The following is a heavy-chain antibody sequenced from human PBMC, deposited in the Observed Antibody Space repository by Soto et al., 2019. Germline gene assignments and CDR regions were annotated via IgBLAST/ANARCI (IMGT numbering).Heavy chain of an antibody. Sequence: QLQLQESGPGLLKPSETLSLTCTVSGGSISGSSFYWGWIRQPPGKGLEWIASVTSGGTTHYNPSLNSRLTILLDTSKNQFSVELRSVTAADTAVYYCASPQYFTWGQGALVTVSS. V-gene: IGHV4-39*01. CDR3: ASPQYFT. CDR1: GGSISGSSFY. D-gene: IGHD3-9*01. J-gene: IGHJ4*02. CDR2: VTSGGTT.